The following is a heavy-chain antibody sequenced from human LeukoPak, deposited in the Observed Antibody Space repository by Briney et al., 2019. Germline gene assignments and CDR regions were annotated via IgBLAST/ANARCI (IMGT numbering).Heavy chain of an antibody. Sequence: SVKVSCKASGGTFSSYAISWVRQAPGQGLEWMGGIIPIFGTANYAQKFQGRVTITADESTSTAYMELSSLRSEDTAVYYCAGDRSLGFLEWAYYWGQGTLVTVSS. J-gene: IGHJ4*02. CDR2: IIPIFGTA. CDR1: GGTFSSYA. V-gene: IGHV1-69*01. D-gene: IGHD3-3*01. CDR3: AGDRSLGFLEWAYY.